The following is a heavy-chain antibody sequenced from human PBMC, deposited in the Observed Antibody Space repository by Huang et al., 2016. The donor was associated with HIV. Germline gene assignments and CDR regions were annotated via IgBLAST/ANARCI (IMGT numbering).Heavy chain of an antibody. CDR1: GGSISTHY. D-gene: IGHD3-3*01. CDR2: IDYSGST. J-gene: IGHJ4*02. Sequence: QVQLQESGPGLVKPSETLSLTCTVSGGSISTHYWSWIRQPPGKGLECIGSIDYSGSTNYSPSLKSRVTILLDTSKNQFSLRVNSVTAADTAMYYCARDHHDFWRGYRRMYFFDHWGQGTLVTVSS. V-gene: IGHV4-59*11. CDR3: ARDHHDFWRGYRRMYFFDH.